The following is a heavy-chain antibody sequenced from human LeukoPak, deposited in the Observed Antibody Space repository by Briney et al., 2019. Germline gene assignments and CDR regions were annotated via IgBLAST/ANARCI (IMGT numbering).Heavy chain of an antibody. CDR1: GGTFSSYA. V-gene: IGHV1-69*06. CDR2: IIPIFGTA. J-gene: IGHJ4*02. D-gene: IGHD3-9*01. CDR3: ARGVLRYRRNLYYFDY. Sequence: SVKASCKASGGTFSSYAISWVRQAPGQGLEWMGGIIPIFGTANYAQKFQGRVTITADKSTSTAYMELSSLRSEDTAVYYCARGVLRYRRNLYYFDYWGQGTLVTVSS.